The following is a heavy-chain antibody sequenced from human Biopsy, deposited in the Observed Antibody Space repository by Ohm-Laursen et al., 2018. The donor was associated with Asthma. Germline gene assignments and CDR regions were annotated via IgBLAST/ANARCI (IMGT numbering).Heavy chain of an antibody. CDR1: RFAIYSRDHH. Sequence: TLSLTCSVSRFAIYSRDHHWSWLRRTPGKGLELLGFGFYSGSSFSNPSFKSRISISVDTSKNQFSLRLRSVTAADTAVYFCSRGQSYGDIHFGLDVWGQGTTVTVSS. D-gene: IGHD2-21*02. V-gene: IGHV4-30-4*01. J-gene: IGHJ6*02. CDR3: SRGQSYGDIHFGLDV. CDR2: GFYSGSS.